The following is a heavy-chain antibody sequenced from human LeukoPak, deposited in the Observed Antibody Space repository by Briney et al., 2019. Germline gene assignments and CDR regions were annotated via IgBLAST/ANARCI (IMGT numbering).Heavy chain of an antibody. CDR3: ARDSLLRYSSGWSKTDY. J-gene: IGHJ4*02. Sequence: GGSLRPSCAAAGFTFSSYEMNWVRQAPGKGLEWVSYITSSGSTIYYADSVKGRSTISRDNAKNSLYLQMNSLRAEDTAVYYCARDSLLRYSSGWSKTDYWGQGTLVTVSS. D-gene: IGHD6-19*01. CDR2: ITSSGSTI. CDR1: GFTFSSYE. V-gene: IGHV3-48*03.